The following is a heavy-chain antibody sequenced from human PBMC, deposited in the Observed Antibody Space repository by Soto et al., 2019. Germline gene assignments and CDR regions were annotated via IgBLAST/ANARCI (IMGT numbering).Heavy chain of an antibody. D-gene: IGHD6-19*01. Sequence: SETLSLTCSFSFGSISSSNLCTCFRQPPGKGLEWIGEIYHSGSTNYNPSLKSRVTISVDKSKNQFSLKLSSVTAADTAVYYCARTSLAGTSLDYWGQGTLVTVSS. CDR1: FGSISSSNL. V-gene: IGHV4-4*02. CDR2: IYHSGST. CDR3: ARTSLAGTSLDY. J-gene: IGHJ4*02.